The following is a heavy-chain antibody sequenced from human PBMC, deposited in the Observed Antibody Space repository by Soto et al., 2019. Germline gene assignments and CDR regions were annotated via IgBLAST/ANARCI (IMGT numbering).Heavy chain of an antibody. J-gene: IGHJ4*02. CDR3: ARARGARYFDY. CDR1: GGSISSGDYY. D-gene: IGHD2-15*01. CDR2: IYYSGST. Sequence: SETLSLTCTVAGGSISSGDYYWSWIRQPPGKGLEWIGYIYYSGSTYYNPSLKSRVTISVDTSKNQFSLKLSSVTAADTAVYYCARARGARYFDYWGQGTLVTVSS. V-gene: IGHV4-30-4*01.